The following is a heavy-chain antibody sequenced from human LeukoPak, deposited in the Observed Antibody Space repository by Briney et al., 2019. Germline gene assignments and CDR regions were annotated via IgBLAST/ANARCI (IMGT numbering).Heavy chain of an antibody. D-gene: IGHD6-13*01. J-gene: IGHJ5*02. V-gene: IGHV3-9*01. Sequence: PGRSLRLSCAASGFTFDDYAMHWVRQAPGKGLEWVSGISWNSGSIGYADSVKGRFTISRDNAKNSLYLQMNSLRAEDTALYYCAKGGIAAAGLQNWFDPWGQGTLVTVSP. CDR2: ISWNSGSI. CDR1: GFTFDDYA. CDR3: AKGGIAAAGLQNWFDP.